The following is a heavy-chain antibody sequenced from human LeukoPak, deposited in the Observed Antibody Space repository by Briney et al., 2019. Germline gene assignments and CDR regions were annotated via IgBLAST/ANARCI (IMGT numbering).Heavy chain of an antibody. CDR3: AKDGSESPAVLRYFDWLPPIDY. Sequence: PGGSLRLSCAASGFTFSSYGMHWVRQAPGKGLEWVAVIRYDGSNKYYADSVKGRFTISRDNSKNTLYLQMNSLRAEDTAVYYCAKDGSESPAVLRYFDWLPPIDYWGQGTLVTVSS. J-gene: IGHJ4*02. CDR2: IRYDGSNK. V-gene: IGHV3-30*02. D-gene: IGHD3-9*01. CDR1: GFTFSSYG.